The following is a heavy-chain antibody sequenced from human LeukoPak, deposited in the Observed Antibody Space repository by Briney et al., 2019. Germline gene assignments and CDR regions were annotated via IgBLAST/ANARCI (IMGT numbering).Heavy chain of an antibody. Sequence: GGSLRLSCAASRLTFSNYAMSWVRQAPGKGLEWVSGISASGGTTYYADSVKGRFTISRDNSKNTLHLQMGSLRAEDTAVYFCANSIPGLYYYYYLDVWGKGTTVTVSS. V-gene: IGHV3-23*01. J-gene: IGHJ6*03. CDR2: ISASGGTT. CDR3: ANSIPGLYYYYYLDV. CDR1: RLTFSNYA. D-gene: IGHD2-2*02.